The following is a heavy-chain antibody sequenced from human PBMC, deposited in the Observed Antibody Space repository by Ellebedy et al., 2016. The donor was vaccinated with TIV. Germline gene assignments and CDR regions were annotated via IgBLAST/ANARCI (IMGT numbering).Heavy chain of an antibody. D-gene: IGHD2-2*01. V-gene: IGHV3-33*06. J-gene: IGHJ4*02. Sequence: GESLKISXAASGFTFSSYGMHWVRQAPGKGLEWVAVIWYDGSNKYYADSVKGRFTISRDNSKNTLYLQMNSLRAEDTAVYYCAKDFPVYCSSTSCLGGDYWGQGTLVTVSS. CDR2: IWYDGSNK. CDR1: GFTFSSYG. CDR3: AKDFPVYCSSTSCLGGDY.